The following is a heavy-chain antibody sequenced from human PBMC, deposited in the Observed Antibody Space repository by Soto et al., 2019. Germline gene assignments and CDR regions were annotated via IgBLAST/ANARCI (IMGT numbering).Heavy chain of an antibody. Sequence: QLQLQESGPGLVKPSETLSLTCTVSGGSISSSSYYWGWIRQPPGKGLEWIGSIYYSGSTYYNPSLKSRVTISVDTSKNQFSLKLSSVTAADTAVYYCARHEGPRYNWFDPWGQGTLVTVSS. CDR1: GGSISSSSYY. CDR2: IYYSGST. J-gene: IGHJ5*02. CDR3: ARHEGPRYNWFDP. V-gene: IGHV4-39*01.